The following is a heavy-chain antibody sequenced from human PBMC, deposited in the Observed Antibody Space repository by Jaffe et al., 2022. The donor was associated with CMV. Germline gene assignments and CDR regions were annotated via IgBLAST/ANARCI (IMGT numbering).Heavy chain of an antibody. CDR1: GYTFTGYY. CDR2: INPNSGGT. Sequence: QVQLVQSGAEVKKPGASVKVSCKASGYTFTGYYMHWVRQAPGQGLEWMGWINPNSGGTNYAQKFQGRVTMTRDTSISTAYMELSRLRSDDTAVYYCARVRHCGGDCYSPDAFDIWGQGTMVTVSS. J-gene: IGHJ3*02. CDR3: ARVRHCGGDCYSPDAFDI. D-gene: IGHD2-21*02. V-gene: IGHV1-2*02.